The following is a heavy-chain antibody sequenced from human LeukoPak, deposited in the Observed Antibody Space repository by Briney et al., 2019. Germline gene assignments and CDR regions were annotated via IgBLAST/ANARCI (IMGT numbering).Heavy chain of an antibody. V-gene: IGHV3-23*01. D-gene: IGHD5-24*01. CDR2: ISGSGGST. Sequence: GGSLRLSCAASGFILSSHAMSWVRQAPGKGLEWVSAISGSGGSTYYADSVKGRFTISRDNSKNTLYLQMNSLRAEDTAVYYCAKTPLGGYNSIFDYWGQGTLVTVSS. CDR3: AKTPLGGYNSIFDY. J-gene: IGHJ4*02. CDR1: GFILSSHA.